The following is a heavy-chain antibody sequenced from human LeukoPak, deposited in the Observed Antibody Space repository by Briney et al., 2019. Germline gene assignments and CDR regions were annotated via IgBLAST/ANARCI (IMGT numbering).Heavy chain of an antibody. CDR3: SRAYSTGWLGINDY. J-gene: IGHJ4*02. Sequence: ALRHSRTASVFAFSDYPMSSVRQAPGKGLEWVGFIRNKANGGTADYAASVKGRFTISTDDSKTIAYLQMNSLKTEDTAVYYCSRAYSTGWLGINDYWGQGALVTVSS. CDR1: VFAFSDYP. CDR2: IRNKANGGTA. D-gene: IGHD6-13*01. V-gene: IGHV3-49*04.